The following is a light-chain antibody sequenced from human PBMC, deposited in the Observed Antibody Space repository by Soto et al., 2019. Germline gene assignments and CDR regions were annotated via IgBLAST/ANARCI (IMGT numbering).Light chain of an antibody. CDR2: DAS. J-gene: IGKJ5*01. Sequence: EIVLTQSPATLSLSPGERATLSCRASQSVSSYLAWYQQKPGQAPRLLIYDASNRATGIPARFSGSGSGTDFTLTISSLEPEEYAVYYCQQRSNWPITFGQWTRLEIK. CDR1: QSVSSY. V-gene: IGKV3-11*01. CDR3: QQRSNWPIT.